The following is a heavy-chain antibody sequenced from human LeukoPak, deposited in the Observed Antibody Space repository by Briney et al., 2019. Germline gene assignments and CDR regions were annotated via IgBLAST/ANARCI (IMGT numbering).Heavy chain of an antibody. CDR2: IYYSGST. CDR1: GGSISSYY. D-gene: IGHD3-10*01. V-gene: IGHV4-59*01. J-gene: IGHJ5*02. Sequence: SETLSLTCTVSGGSISSYYRSWIRQPPGKGLEWIGYIYYSGSTNYNPSLKSRVTISVDTSKNQFSLKLSSVTAADTAVYYCARDRVQNWFDPWGQGTLVTVSS. CDR3: ARDRVQNWFDP.